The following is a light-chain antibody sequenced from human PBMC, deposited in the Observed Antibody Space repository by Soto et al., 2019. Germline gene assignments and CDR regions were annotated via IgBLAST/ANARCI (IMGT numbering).Light chain of an antibody. J-gene: IGLJ3*02. CDR2: NNN. Sequence: QSVLTQPPSASGTPGQRVTISASGSSSNIGSNTVSWYQQVPGTAPKLLIYNNNQRPSGVPDRFSGSKSGTSASLAISGLQSEDEADYYCATWDDSLNGPVFGGGTKLTVL. CDR3: ATWDDSLNGPV. V-gene: IGLV1-44*01. CDR1: SSNIGSNT.